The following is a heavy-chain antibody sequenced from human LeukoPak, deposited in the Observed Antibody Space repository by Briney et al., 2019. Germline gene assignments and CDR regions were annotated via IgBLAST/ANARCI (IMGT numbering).Heavy chain of an antibody. D-gene: IGHD6-19*01. V-gene: IGHV3-74*01. CDR1: GLTFSSYW. CDR2: INRDGSST. J-gene: IGHJ4*02. CDR3: ARAAVAGGH. Sequence: PGGSLRLSCAASGLTFSSYWMHWVRQGPGKGLVWVSRINRDGSSTTYADSVKGRFTISRDNAKNTLYLQMNSLRAEDTAVYYCARAAVAGGHWGQGTLVTVSS.